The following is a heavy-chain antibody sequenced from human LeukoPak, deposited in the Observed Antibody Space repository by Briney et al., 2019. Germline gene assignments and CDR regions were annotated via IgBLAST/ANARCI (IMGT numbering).Heavy chain of an antibody. CDR2: VSASGFT. Sequence: GGSLRLSCVASGFSSFGLSSYAMSWVRQAPGKGLEWVSVVSASGFTSYADSVKGRFTISRDKSKNTVYLDMDTLRAEDTALYYCAKARTANDYGAGSFYKGFDSWGQGTLVTVSS. CDR3: AKARTANDYGAGSFYKGFDS. V-gene: IGHV3-23*01. CDR1: GFSSFGLSSYA. J-gene: IGHJ4*02. D-gene: IGHD3-10*01.